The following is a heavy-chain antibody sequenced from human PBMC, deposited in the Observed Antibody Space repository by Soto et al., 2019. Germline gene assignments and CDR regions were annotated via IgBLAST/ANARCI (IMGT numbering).Heavy chain of an antibody. V-gene: IGHV4-34*01. CDR3: ARGGHNSGLYLAH. CDR1: DESFSSYY. CDR2: IHYSGST. J-gene: IGHJ4*02. Sequence: QVQLQQWGAGLLKPSETLSLTCAVYDESFSSYYWSWIRQPPGKGLEWIGEIHYSGSTNYTPSLNSRVTISVEKSKNQFSLRLSSVIAADTAVYFCARGGHNSGLYLAHWGQGTLVTVSS. D-gene: IGHD6-19*01.